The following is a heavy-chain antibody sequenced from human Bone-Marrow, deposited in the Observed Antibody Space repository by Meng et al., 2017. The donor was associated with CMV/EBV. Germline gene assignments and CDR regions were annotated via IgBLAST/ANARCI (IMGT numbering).Heavy chain of an antibody. CDR2: ISYDGSNK. D-gene: IGHD3-3*01. Sequence: GGSLRLSCAASGFTFSSYAMHWVRQAPGKGLEWVAVISYDGSNKYYADSVKGRFTISRDNSKNTLYLQMNSLRAEDTAVYYCARGPYYDFWSGYVATNYYYGMDVWGQGNTVTVSS. J-gene: IGHJ6*02. V-gene: IGHV3-30*04. CDR1: GFTFSSYA. CDR3: ARGPYYDFWSGYVATNYYYGMDV.